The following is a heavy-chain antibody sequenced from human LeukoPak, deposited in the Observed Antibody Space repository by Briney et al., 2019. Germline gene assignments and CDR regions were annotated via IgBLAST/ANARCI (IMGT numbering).Heavy chain of an antibody. CDR2: ISGSGGST. CDR1: GFTFSSYS. CDR3: AKNAVRGSNYYYYYGMDV. D-gene: IGHD3-10*01. J-gene: IGHJ6*02. V-gene: IGHV3-23*01. Sequence: GGSLRLSCAASGFTFSSYSMNWVRQAPGKGLEWVSAISGSGGSTYYADSVKGRFTISRDNSKNTLYLQMNSLRAEDTAVYYCAKNAVRGSNYYYYYGMDVWGQGTTVTVSS.